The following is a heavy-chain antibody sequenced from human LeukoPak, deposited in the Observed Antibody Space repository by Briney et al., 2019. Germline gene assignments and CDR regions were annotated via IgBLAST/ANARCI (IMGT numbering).Heavy chain of an antibody. D-gene: IGHD1-1*01. J-gene: IGHJ4*02. CDR3: ARHPLEFEYTSGPTLLSSYFDN. V-gene: IGHV4-39*01. CDR2: FYESGDA. CDR1: GDSISSRSYY. Sequence: PSENLSLTCSVSGDSISSRSYYWGWIRQSPGKGLDYIGSFYESGDAYYNPSLKSRLTISGDTSKNQFYLKLTSVTVADTAVYYCARHPLEFEYTSGPTLLSSYFDNWGQGTLVTVAS.